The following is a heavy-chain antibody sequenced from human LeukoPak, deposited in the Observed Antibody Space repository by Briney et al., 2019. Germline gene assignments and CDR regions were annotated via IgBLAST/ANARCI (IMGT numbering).Heavy chain of an antibody. CDR3: ASLRGQNVDTAMVSGRVYYFDY. Sequence: SETLSLTCTVSGGSISSSSYYWGWIRQPPGKGLEWIGSIYYSGSTYYNPSLKSRVTISVDTSKNQFSPKLSSVTAADTAVYYCASLRGQNVDTAMVSGRVYYFDYWGQGTLVTVSS. D-gene: IGHD5-18*01. J-gene: IGHJ4*02. CDR2: IYYSGST. CDR1: GGSISSSSYY. V-gene: IGHV4-39*07.